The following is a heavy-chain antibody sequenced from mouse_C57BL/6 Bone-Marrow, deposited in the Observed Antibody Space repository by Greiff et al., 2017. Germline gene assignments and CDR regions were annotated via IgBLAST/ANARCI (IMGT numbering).Heavy chain of an antibody. V-gene: IGHV1-64*01. J-gene: IGHJ2*01. Sequence: QVQLKQPGAELVKPGASVKLSCKASGYTFTSYWMHWVKQRPGQGLEWIGMIHPNSGSTNYNEKFKSKATLTVDKSSSTAYMQLSSLTSEDSAVYYCARGATAPGDMDYWGQGTTLTVSS. D-gene: IGHD1-2*01. CDR1: GYTFTSYW. CDR3: ARGATAPGDMDY. CDR2: IHPNSGST.